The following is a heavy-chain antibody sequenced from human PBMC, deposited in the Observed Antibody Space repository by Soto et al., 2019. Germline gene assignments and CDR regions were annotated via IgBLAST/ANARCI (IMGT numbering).Heavy chain of an antibody. Sequence: PSETLSLTCTVSGASISSGGYYWSWIRQHPGKGLEWIGYMYYSGTTYYNPSLKSRVTMSLDTSKNQFSLKLSSVTAADTAVYYCARGGYCSNTDCGPVGPWGQGILVTFSS. CDR3: ARGGYCSNTDCGPVGP. J-gene: IGHJ5*02. CDR1: GASISSGGYY. D-gene: IGHD2-2*01. V-gene: IGHV4-31*03. CDR2: MYYSGTT.